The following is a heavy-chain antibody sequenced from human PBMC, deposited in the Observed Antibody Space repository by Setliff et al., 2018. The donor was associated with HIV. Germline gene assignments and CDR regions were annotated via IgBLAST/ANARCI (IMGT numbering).Heavy chain of an antibody. D-gene: IGHD3-16*01. CDR2: IVPKFGTP. V-gene: IGHV1-69*13. CDR1: GDSFSNYA. CDR3: ARGRTAGYNYDYGY. J-gene: IGHJ4*02. Sequence: SVKVSCKTSGDSFSNYAITWVRQAPGQGLEWMGGIVPKFGTPNYAERFQGRVTITADESTSTAYMELRNLRSDDTAVYYCARGRTAGYNYDYGYWGRGTLVTVSS.